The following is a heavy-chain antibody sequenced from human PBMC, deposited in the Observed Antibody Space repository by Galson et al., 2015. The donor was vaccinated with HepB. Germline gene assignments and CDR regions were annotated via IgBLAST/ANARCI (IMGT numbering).Heavy chain of an antibody. CDR2: IRSKANSYAT. CDR1: GFTFSGSA. D-gene: IGHD3-10*01. V-gene: IGHV3-73*01. CDR3: TRHRTRWFGELAPVYGMGV. Sequence: SLRLSCAASGFTFSGSAMHWVRQASGKGLEWVGRIRSKANSYATAYAASVKGRFTISRDDSKNTAYLQMNSLKTEDTAVYYCTRHRTRWFGELAPVYGMGVWGQGTTVTVSS. J-gene: IGHJ6*02.